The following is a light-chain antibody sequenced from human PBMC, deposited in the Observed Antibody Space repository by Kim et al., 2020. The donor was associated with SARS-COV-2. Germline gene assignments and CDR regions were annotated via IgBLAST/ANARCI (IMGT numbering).Light chain of an antibody. Sequence: LPGKRATLSCRARQSVSSYLAWYQQKPGQAPRLLIYDASNRATGIPARFSGSGSGTDFTLTISSLEPEDFAVYYCQQRSNWPPYSFGQGTKLEI. J-gene: IGKJ2*03. V-gene: IGKV3-11*01. CDR1: QSVSSY. CDR3: QQRSNWPPYS. CDR2: DAS.